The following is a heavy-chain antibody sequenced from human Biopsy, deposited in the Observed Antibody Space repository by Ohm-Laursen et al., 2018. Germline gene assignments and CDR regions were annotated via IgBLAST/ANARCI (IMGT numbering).Heavy chain of an antibody. V-gene: IGHV4-59*01. CDR2: VRYNGDT. D-gene: IGHD3-22*01. CDR3: ARDRGYYSDRTVPGYFDL. CDR1: DVSISSYY. J-gene: IGHJ2*01. Sequence: GTLSLTCTVSDVSISSYYWNWIRQSPGRGLEWIAYVRYNGDTDYNPSLKSRVTISLDASKNQFSLKLTSVTAADTAIYYCARDRGYYSDRTVPGYFDLWGRGTLVTVSS.